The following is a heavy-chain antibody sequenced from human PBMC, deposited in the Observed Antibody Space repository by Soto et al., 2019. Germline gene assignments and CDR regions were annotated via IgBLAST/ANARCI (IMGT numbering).Heavy chain of an antibody. CDR2: ISSSGSTI. Sequence: GGSLRLSCASSGFTFSSYEMNWVRQAAGKGLEWVSYISSSGSTIYYADSVKGRFTISRDNAKSSLYLQMNSLRAEDTAVYYCAREFSPWNYYYYYGMDVWGQGTTVPVSS. V-gene: IGHV3-48*03. CDR1: GFTFSSYE. D-gene: IGHD1-1*01. CDR3: AREFSPWNYYYYYGMDV. J-gene: IGHJ6*02.